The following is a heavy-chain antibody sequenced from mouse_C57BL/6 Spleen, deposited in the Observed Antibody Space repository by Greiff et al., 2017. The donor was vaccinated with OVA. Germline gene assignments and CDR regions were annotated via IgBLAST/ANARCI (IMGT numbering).Heavy chain of an antibody. CDR3: ARRGHYDAMDY. D-gene: IGHD2-4*01. J-gene: IGHJ4*01. V-gene: IGHV8-12*01. CDR2: IYWGDDK. CDR1: GFSLSTSGMG. Sequence: QVTIECGPGILQTSQTLRLTCSFSGFSLSTSGMGVSWIRPPSGKGLEWLAHIYWGDDKRYNPSLKSRLTISKDTSRNQVFLKITSVDTADTATYYCARRGHYDAMDYWGQGTSVTVSS.